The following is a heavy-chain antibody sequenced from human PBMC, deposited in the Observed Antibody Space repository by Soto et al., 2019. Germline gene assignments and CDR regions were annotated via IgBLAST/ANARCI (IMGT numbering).Heavy chain of an antibody. J-gene: IGHJ6*02. D-gene: IGHD6-13*01. Sequence: PGESLKISCKGSGYSFTSYWISWVRQMPGKGLEWMGRIDPSDSYTNYSPSFQGHVTISADKSISTAYLQWSSLKASDTAMYYCARTAAAGKYYYGMDVWGQGTKVTVSS. V-gene: IGHV5-10-1*01. CDR2: IDPSDSYT. CDR1: GYSFTSYW. CDR3: ARTAAAGKYYYGMDV.